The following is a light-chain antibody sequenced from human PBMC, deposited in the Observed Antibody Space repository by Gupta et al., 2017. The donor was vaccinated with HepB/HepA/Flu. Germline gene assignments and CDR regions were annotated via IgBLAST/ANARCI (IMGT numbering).Light chain of an antibody. J-gene: IGKJ3*01. V-gene: IGKV1-33*01. CDR3: QQYDNLPSFT. CDR2: DAS. Sequence: DIQMTQSPSSLSASVGDRVTITCQASQDISNYLNWYQQKPGKAPKLLIYDASNWETGVPSRFSGSGSGTDFTFTISSRQPEDLATYYCQQYDNLPSFTFGHGTNVDIK. CDR1: QDISNY.